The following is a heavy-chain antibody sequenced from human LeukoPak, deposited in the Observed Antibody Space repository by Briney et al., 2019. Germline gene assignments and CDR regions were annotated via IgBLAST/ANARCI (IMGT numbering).Heavy chain of an antibody. Sequence: SETLSLTCTVSGGSISSYYWSWIRQPPGKGLEWNGYIYYSGSTNYNPSLKSRVTISVDTSKNQFSLKLSSVTAADTAVYYCARGQQQLVPLGYWGQGTLVTVSS. CDR1: GGSISSYY. CDR3: ARGQQQLVPLGY. CDR2: IYYSGST. J-gene: IGHJ4*02. D-gene: IGHD6-13*01. V-gene: IGHV4-59*01.